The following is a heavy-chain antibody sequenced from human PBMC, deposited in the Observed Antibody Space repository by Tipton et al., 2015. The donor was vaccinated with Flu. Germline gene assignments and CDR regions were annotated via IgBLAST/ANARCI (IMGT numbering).Heavy chain of an antibody. J-gene: IGHJ5*02. CDR2: IYYSGST. D-gene: IGHD1-26*01. CDR1: GGSISSYY. V-gene: IGHV4-59*08. CDR3: ARHVGWFDP. Sequence: TLSLTCTVSGGSISSYYWSWIRQPPGKGLEWIGYIYYSGSTNYNPPLKSRVTISVDTSKNQFSLKLSSVTAADTAVYYCARHVGWFDPWGQGTLVTVSS.